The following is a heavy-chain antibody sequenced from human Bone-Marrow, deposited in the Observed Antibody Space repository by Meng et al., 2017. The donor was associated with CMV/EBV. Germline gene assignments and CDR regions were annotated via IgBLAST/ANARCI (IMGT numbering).Heavy chain of an antibody. CDR1: GYSISSGYY. D-gene: IGHD4-23*01. Sequence: GSLRLSCTVSGYSISSGYYWGWIRQPPGKGLEWIGSIYHSGSTYYNPSLKSRVTISVDTSKNQFSLKLSSVTAADTAMYYCAASIYGGNSVNYWGQGTLVTVSS. CDR2: IYHSGST. V-gene: IGHV4-38-2*02. J-gene: IGHJ4*02. CDR3: AASIYGGNSVNY.